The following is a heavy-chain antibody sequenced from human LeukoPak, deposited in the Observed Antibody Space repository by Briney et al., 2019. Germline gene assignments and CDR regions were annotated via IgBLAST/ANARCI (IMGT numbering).Heavy chain of an antibody. CDR3: KSGGAAPGSFDN. J-gene: IGHJ4*02. Sequence: GGSLRLSCAASGFTFSDYWMSWMRQAPGKGLEWVANIKYDGDEEYYVDSVKGRFTISRDNAKNSLYLQLNSLRVEDTTVYYCKSGGAAPGSFDNWGQGTLVTVSP. V-gene: IGHV3-7*01. D-gene: IGHD6-13*01. CDR2: IKYDGDEE. CDR1: GFTFSDYW.